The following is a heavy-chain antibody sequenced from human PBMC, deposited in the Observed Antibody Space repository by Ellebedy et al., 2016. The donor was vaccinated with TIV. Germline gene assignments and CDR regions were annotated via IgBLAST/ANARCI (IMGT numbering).Heavy chain of an antibody. CDR3: ARNDISSSWSAFDY. V-gene: IGHV4-39*01. CDR1: GGSFSSTPYY. D-gene: IGHD6-13*01. Sequence: MPGGSLRLSCTFSGGSFSSTPYYWGWIRQSPGRGLEWIGSINYSGSTHDNPSLRSRVTIFVDTSKNEFSVRVSSVTAADTGVYYCARNDISSSWSAFDYWGQGTLVTVSS. CDR2: INYSGST. J-gene: IGHJ4*02.